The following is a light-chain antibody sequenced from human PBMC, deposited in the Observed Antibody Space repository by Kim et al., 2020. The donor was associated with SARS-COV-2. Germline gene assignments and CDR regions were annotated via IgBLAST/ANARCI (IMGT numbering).Light chain of an antibody. CDR3: QQRGNWPPALT. CDR1: HNIDIS. Sequence: PGESATRSCRASHNIDISLAWYQQTPGQPPRLLIYDAAVRAAGIPDRFSGSGSGTDFTLTIGGLAPEDFAIYYCQQRGNWPPALTFGGGTKVDIK. CDR2: DAA. J-gene: IGKJ4*01. V-gene: IGKV3-11*01.